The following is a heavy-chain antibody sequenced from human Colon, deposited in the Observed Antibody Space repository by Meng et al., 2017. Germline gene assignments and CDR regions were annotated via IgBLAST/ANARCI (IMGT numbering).Heavy chain of an antibody. V-gene: IGHV3-7*01. Sequence: ESGVALVTPGESSSTPSAASVYNFISYWMAWARQPRGKGIEWMANIDREGSKQHYVDSVKGRFTISRDNAKSSLFLQMNSLRAEDTAVYYCARDSDYVPADSWGQGTLVTVSS. CDR1: VYNFISYW. J-gene: IGHJ4*02. CDR3: ARDSDYVPADS. D-gene: IGHD4-17*01. CDR2: IDREGSKQ.